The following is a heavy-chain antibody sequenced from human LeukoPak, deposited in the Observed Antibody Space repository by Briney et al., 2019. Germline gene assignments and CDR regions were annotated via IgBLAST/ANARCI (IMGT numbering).Heavy chain of an antibody. CDR3: ARPKPGLRLGVGDHYYALDV. Sequence: GGSLRLSSAASGLTFSSYGMHWVRRAPGKGLEWVAVISFDGGNKYYADSVKGRFTISRDNSNNTLYLQMNSLRLEDTAVYYCARPKPGLRLGVGDHYYALDVWRQGTTVTVSS. J-gene: IGHJ6*02. V-gene: IGHV3-30*03. D-gene: IGHD3-16*01. CDR1: GLTFSSYG. CDR2: ISFDGGNK.